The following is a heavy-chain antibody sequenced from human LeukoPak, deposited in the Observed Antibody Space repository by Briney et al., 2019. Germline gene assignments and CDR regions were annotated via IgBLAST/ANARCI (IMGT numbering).Heavy chain of an antibody. D-gene: IGHD6-13*01. CDR2: INHSGST. Sequence: PSETLSLTCTVSGGSISSYYWSWIRQTPGKGLEWIGEINHSGSTNYNPSLKSRVTISVDTSKNQFSLKLSSVTAADTAVYYCARGRAAAGTGDYYYYGMDVWGQGTTVTVSS. V-gene: IGHV4-34*01. J-gene: IGHJ6*02. CDR3: ARGRAAAGTGDYYYYGMDV. CDR1: GGSISSYY.